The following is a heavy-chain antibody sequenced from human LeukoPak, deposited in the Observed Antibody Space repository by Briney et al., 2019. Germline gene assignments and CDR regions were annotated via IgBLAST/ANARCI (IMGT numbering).Heavy chain of an antibody. CDR1: GFTVSSNY. CDR3: AREWYGDYVFDY. V-gene: IGHV3-53*01. Sequence: GSLRLSCAASGFTVSSNYMSWVRQTPGKGLEWVSVIYSGGSTYYADSVKGRFTISRDNSKNTLYLQMNSLRAEDTAVYYCAREWYGDYVFDYWGQGTLVTVSS. D-gene: IGHD4-17*01. J-gene: IGHJ4*02. CDR2: IYSGGST.